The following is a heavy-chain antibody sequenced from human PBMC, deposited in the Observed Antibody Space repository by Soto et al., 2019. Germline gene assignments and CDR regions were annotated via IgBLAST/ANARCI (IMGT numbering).Heavy chain of an antibody. V-gene: IGHV1-18*04. Sequence: ASVKVSCKASGYTFTSYYMHWVRQAPGQGLEWMGWISGYDGRTNFAQKVQDRVTMTTDTSTSTAYMELRSLRSDDTAVYYCARDSNYYDSSGPRTDYWGQGTLVTVSS. CDR3: ARDSNYYDSSGPRTDY. J-gene: IGHJ4*02. CDR2: ISGYDGRT. D-gene: IGHD3-22*01. CDR1: GYTFTSYY.